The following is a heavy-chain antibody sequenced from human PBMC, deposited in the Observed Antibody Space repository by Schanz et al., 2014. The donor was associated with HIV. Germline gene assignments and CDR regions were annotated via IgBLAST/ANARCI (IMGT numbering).Heavy chain of an antibody. CDR2: IWFDGSNR. CDR3: ARGLYGSSNYGMDV. CDR1: GFTFNSYG. V-gene: IGHV3-33*01. Sequence: QVQLVESGGGVVQPGRSLTLSCVASGFTFNSYGMHWVRQAPGKGLEWVAVIWFDGSNRYYSDSVKGRFTISRDDSKNTLYLPMTSLRAEDTAVYYCARGLYGSSNYGMDVRGQGTTVTVSS. D-gene: IGHD6-6*01. J-gene: IGHJ6*02.